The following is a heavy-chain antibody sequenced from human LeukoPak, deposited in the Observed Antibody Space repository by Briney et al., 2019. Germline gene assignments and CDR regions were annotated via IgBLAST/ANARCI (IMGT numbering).Heavy chain of an antibody. Sequence: GGSLRLSCAASGFTFSSYAMSWVRQAPGKGLEYVSPISASGLSTYYTDSVRGRFTNSRDNSKNALYLQMHSLRAEDTAVYYCARESVLQDIVVVVAAPLAIWGQGTLVTVSS. CDR1: GFTFSSYA. CDR3: ARESVLQDIVVVVAAPLAI. CDR2: ISASGLST. J-gene: IGHJ4*02. V-gene: IGHV3-23*01. D-gene: IGHD2-15*01.